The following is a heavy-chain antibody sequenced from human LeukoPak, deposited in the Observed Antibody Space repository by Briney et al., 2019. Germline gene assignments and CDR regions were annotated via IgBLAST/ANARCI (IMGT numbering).Heavy chain of an antibody. CDR3: ATRSSTLAAARCFDD. D-gene: IGHD6-6*01. V-gene: IGHV4-34*01. CDR2: IDHRGSY. CDR1: GESFSAYF. Sequence: SETLSLTCAVHGESFSAYFWSWIRQVPGKGLEWIGEIDHRGSYNYNPPLKSRATISVDTSKNHFSLSLTSVTAADTAVYYCATRSSTLAAARCFDDWGQGTVVTVSS. J-gene: IGHJ4*03.